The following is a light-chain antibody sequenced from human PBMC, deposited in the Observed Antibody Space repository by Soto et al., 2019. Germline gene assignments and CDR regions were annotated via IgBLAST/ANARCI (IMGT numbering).Light chain of an antibody. Sequence: EIVLTQSPGTLALSLGDGATLSCRASQTVNRNYLAWYHQKPGQSPRLLIYGVSNGATGVPDRFSGGGSGTEFTLTIVRLEPDDFGTYYCQQYIDSPRTFGQGTRVEVK. CDR2: GVS. CDR3: QQYIDSPRT. V-gene: IGKV3-20*01. CDR1: QTVNRNY. J-gene: IGKJ1*01.